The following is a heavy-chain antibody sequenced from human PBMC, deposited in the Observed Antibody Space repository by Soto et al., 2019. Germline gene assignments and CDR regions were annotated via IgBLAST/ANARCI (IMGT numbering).Heavy chain of an antibody. Sequence: QVQLVESGGGVVQPGRSLRLSCAASGFTFSSYGMHWVRQAPGKGLEWVAVISYDGSNKYYADSVKGRFTISRDDSRNTVYLEMNSLKTEDTALYFCTWMNTVTTMGFWGQGTQVTVSS. CDR1: GFTFSSYG. J-gene: IGHJ4*02. CDR2: ISYDGSNK. CDR3: TWMNTVTTMGF. V-gene: IGHV3-30*03. D-gene: IGHD4-17*01.